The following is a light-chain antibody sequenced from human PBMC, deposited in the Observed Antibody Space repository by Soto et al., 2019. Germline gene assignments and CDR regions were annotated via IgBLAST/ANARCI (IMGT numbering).Light chain of an antibody. CDR1: SSNIGAGYD. Sequence: QSVLTQPPSVSGAPGQRVTISCTGSSSNIGAGYDVYWYQQLPGTAPKLLIYGNSNRPSGVPDRFSSSKSGTSASLAITGLQAEDEADYYCQSYDSSLSGSRVFGGGTKLTVL. CDR2: GNS. J-gene: IGLJ2*01. CDR3: QSYDSSLSGSRV. V-gene: IGLV1-40*01.